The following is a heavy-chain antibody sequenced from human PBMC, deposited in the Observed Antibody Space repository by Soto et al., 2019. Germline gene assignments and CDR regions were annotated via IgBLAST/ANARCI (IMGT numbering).Heavy chain of an antibody. CDR2: INPNSGGT. V-gene: IGHV1-2*02. CDR1: GYTFTGYY. J-gene: IGHJ4*02. D-gene: IGHD3-10*01. Sequence: GASVKVSCKASGYTFTGYYMHWVRQAPGQGLEWMGWINPNSGGTNYAQKFQGRVTMTRDTSISTAYMELSRLRSDDTAVYYCARDSRRWRLGEIPYWGQGTLVTVSS. CDR3: ARDSRRWRLGEIPY.